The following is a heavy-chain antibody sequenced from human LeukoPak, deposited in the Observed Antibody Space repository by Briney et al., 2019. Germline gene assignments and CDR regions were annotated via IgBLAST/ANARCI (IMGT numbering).Heavy chain of an antibody. CDR1: GYTFTDYY. D-gene: IGHD6-19*01. Sequence: ASVKVSCKASGYTFTDYYMHWVRQAPGQGLEWMAWINPNSGGTNFALKFQGRVTMTRDTSISTAYMELSRLRSDDTAVYYCARAAGLGGWHPFFFWGQGTLVTVSS. V-gene: IGHV1-2*02. J-gene: IGHJ4*02. CDR3: ARAAGLGGWHPFFF. CDR2: INPNSGGT.